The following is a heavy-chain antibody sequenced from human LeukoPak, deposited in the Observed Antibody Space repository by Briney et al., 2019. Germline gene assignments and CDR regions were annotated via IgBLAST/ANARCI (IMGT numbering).Heavy chain of an antibody. CDR3: AKCGDSSGIDAFDI. D-gene: IGHD3-22*01. V-gene: IGHV3-23*01. CDR2: ISGSGGST. CDR1: GFTFSSFG. J-gene: IGHJ3*02. Sequence: PGGSLRLSCAASGFTFSSFGMSSVRQAPGKGLEWVSAISGSGGSTYYADSVKGRFTISRDNSKNTLYLQMNSLRAEDTAVYYCAKCGDSSGIDAFDIWGQGTMVTVSS.